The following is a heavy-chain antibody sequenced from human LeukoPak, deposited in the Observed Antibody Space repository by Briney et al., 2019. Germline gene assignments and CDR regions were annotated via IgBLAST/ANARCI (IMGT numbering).Heavy chain of an antibody. CDR3: ARGTRSVTTPFDY. D-gene: IGHD4-17*01. Sequence: PSETLSLTGAVYGGSFSGYYWSWIRQPPGKGLEWIGEINHSGSTNYNPSLKSRVTISVDTSKNQFSLKLSSVTAADTAVYYCARGTRSVTTPFDYWGQGTLVTVSS. CDR2: INHSGST. CDR1: GGSFSGYY. V-gene: IGHV4-34*01. J-gene: IGHJ4*02.